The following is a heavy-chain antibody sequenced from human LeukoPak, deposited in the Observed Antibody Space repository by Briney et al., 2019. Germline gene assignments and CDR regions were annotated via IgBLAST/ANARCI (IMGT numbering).Heavy chain of an antibody. CDR2: INSDGSWT. D-gene: IGHD2/OR15-2a*01. CDR3: VSFYETY. Sequence: GGSLRLSCATSGNYWMHWVRQVPGKGLVWVSHINSDGSWTSYADSVKGRFTISKDNAKNTVYLQMNSLRAEDTAVYYCVSFYETYWGRGTLVTVSS. CDR1: GNYW. J-gene: IGHJ4*02. V-gene: IGHV3-74*01.